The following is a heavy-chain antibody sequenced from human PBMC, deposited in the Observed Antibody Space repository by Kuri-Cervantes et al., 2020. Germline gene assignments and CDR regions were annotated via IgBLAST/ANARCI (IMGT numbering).Heavy chain of an antibody. CDR3: ARDGGYATRSWFDP. V-gene: IGHV4-61*01. D-gene: IGHD2-8*01. Sequence: GSLRLSCTVSGGSISSSSYYWSWIRQPPGKGLEWIGYIYYSGSTNYNPSLKSRVTISVDTSKNQFSLKLSSVTAADTAVYYCARDGGYATRSWFDPWGQGTLVTVSS. CDR2: IYYSGST. CDR1: GGSISSSSYY. J-gene: IGHJ5*02.